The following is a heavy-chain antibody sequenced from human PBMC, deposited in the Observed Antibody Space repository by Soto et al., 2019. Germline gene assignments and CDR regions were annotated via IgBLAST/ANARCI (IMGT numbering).Heavy chain of an antibody. CDR2: TYYRSKWYN. CDR3: ARAEYIAVAGTLNWGFRYSAFDI. D-gene: IGHD6-19*01. V-gene: IGHV6-1*01. Sequence: PSQTLSLTCAISGDSVSSNSAAWNWIRQSPSRGLEWLGRTYYRSKWYNDYAVSVKSRITINPDTSKNQFSLQLNSLTPEDTAVYYCARAEYIAVAGTLNWGFRYSAFDIWGQGTMVTVSS. CDR1: GDSVSSNSAA. J-gene: IGHJ3*02.